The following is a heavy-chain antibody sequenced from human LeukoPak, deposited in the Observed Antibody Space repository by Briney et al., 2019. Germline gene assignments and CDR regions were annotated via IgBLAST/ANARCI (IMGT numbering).Heavy chain of an antibody. CDR2: ISGSGGNT. CDR1: GFTFSSYA. D-gene: IGHD3-10*01. J-gene: IGHJ4*02. Sequence: GVSLRLSCAASGFTFSSYAMNWVRQAPGKGLEWVSGISGSGGNTYYADSVKGRFTISRDNSKNTLYLQVNSLRAEDTALYYCAKDQTPYGSGSYSPIDYWGQGTLVTVSS. V-gene: IGHV3-23*01. CDR3: AKDQTPYGSGSYSPIDY.